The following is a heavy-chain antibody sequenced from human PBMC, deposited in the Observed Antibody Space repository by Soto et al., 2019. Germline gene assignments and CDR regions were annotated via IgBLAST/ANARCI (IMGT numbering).Heavy chain of an antibody. CDR2: IYPGDSDT. D-gene: IGHD3-22*01. CDR1: GYSFTRYW. J-gene: IGHJ4*02. CDR3: ARRSYYDSSGYNDY. V-gene: IGHV5-51*01. Sequence: VESLTIFCKVPGYSFTRYWIVWVLQMPGKGLEWMGIIYPGDSDTRYSPSFQGQVAISADKSISTAYLQWSSLKASDTAMYYCARRSYYDSSGYNDYWGQGTLVTVSS.